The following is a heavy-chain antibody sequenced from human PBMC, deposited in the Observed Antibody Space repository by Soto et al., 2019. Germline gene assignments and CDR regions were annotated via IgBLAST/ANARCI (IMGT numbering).Heavy chain of an antibody. V-gene: IGHV3-33*01. CDR1: GFTFSNYG. D-gene: IGHD3-10*01. Sequence: QVQLVESGGGVVQPGRSLRLSCAASGFTFSNYGMQWVRQAPGKGLEWVAVIWFGGSNKYYADSVKGRFTISRDNSENTLYLTMDSLRAEDTAVYYCARDHTYGSGTSYGHNWFDPWGQGTLVTVSS. J-gene: IGHJ5*02. CDR3: ARDHTYGSGTSYGHNWFDP. CDR2: IWFGGSNK.